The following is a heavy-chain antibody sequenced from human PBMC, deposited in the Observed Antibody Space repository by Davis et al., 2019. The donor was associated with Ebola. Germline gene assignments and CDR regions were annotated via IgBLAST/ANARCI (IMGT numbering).Heavy chain of an antibody. Sequence: SETLSLTCTVSGGSVSSGNYYWNWIRQPPGKGLEWIGCIYYSGSTDYSPSLRGRVTISLDTSKNQFSLRLSSVTAADTAVYYCARTDRVCSGGSCYSGNDFDYWGQGTLVTVSS. D-gene: IGHD2-15*01. V-gene: IGHV4-61*01. J-gene: IGHJ4*02. CDR3: ARTDRVCSGGSCYSGNDFDY. CDR1: GGSVSSGNYY. CDR2: IYYSGST.